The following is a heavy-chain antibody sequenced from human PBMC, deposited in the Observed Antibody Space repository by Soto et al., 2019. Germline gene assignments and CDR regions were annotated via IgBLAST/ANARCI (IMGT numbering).Heavy chain of an antibody. D-gene: IGHD6-13*01. CDR3: ARDVAAAGMGTYYYGMDV. Sequence: QVQLVQSGAEVKKPGSSVKVSCKASGGTFSSYAISWVRQAPGQGLERMGGIIPIFGTANYAQKFQGRVTITADESTSTAYMELSSLRSEDTAVYYCARDVAAAGMGTYYYGMDVWGQGTTVTVSS. CDR2: IIPIFGTA. V-gene: IGHV1-69*01. J-gene: IGHJ6*02. CDR1: GGTFSSYA.